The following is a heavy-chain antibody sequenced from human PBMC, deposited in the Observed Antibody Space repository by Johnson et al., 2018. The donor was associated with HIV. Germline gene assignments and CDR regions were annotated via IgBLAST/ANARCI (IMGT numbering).Heavy chain of an antibody. CDR2: IYSGGST. J-gene: IGHJ3*02. V-gene: IGHV3-53*04. CDR1: GFTVSSNY. CDR3: AKEESGSFLAFDI. Sequence: VQLVESGGGVVQPGGSLRLSCAASGFTVSSNYMSWVRQAPRKGLEWVSVIYSGGSTNYADSVKGRFTISRDNSKNTLYLQMNSLRPEDTAMFYCAKEESGSFLAFDIWGQGTMVTVSS. D-gene: IGHD1-26*01.